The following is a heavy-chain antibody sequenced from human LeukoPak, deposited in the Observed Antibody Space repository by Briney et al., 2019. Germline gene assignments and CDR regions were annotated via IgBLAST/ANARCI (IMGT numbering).Heavy chain of an antibody. J-gene: IGHJ4*02. V-gene: IGHV3-30*02. CDR2: IRYDGSSK. CDR1: GLIFGRFW. CDR3: ARDQAGSGHYADY. D-gene: IGHD3-10*01. Sequence: GSLRLSCVGSGLIFGRFWMTWVRQAPGKGLEWLAYIRYDGSSKYYADFVKGRFTISRDYSKNTLYLHTNSLRAEDTAVYYCARDQAGSGHYADYWGQGTLVTVSS.